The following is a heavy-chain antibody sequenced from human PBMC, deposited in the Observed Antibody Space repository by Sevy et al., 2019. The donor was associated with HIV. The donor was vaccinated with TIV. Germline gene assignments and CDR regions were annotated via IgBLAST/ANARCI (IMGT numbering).Heavy chain of an antibody. CDR1: GGTFSSYA. D-gene: IGHD1-26*01. CDR2: IIPIFGTA. Sequence: ASVKVSCKASGGTFSSYAISWVRQAPGQGLEWMGGIIPIFGTANYAQKFQGRVTITADESTSTAYMELSSLRSEDTAVYYCARDPHGSYYKGAFDYWGQGTLVTVSS. CDR3: ARDPHGSYYKGAFDY. V-gene: IGHV1-69*13. J-gene: IGHJ4*02.